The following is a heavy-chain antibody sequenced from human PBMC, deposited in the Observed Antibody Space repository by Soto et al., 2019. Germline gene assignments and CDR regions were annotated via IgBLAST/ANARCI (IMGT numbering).Heavy chain of an antibody. CDR2: INHSGST. CDR1: GGSFSGYY. J-gene: IGHJ4*02. CDR3: ATSSRTTVTTWPGWY. Sequence: QVQLQQWGAGLLKPSETLSLTCAVYGGSFSGYYWSGIRQPPGKGLEWRGEINHSGSTNYKPSLKSRVTISVDTSKNQFSLKLSSVTAADTAVYYCATSSRTTVTTWPGWYWGQGTLVTVSS. V-gene: IGHV4-34*01. D-gene: IGHD4-17*01.